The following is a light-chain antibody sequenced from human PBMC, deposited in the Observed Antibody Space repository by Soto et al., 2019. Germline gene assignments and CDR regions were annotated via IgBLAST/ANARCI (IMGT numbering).Light chain of an antibody. CDR3: SACDNSLNGYV. CDR2: TAG. CDR1: SSNIGSNT. J-gene: IGLJ1*01. V-gene: IGLV1-44*01. Sequence: QSVLTQPLSVSASPGQRVTISCSGGSSNIGSNTVAWYQHLPGTAPPRLIFTAGQRPSGVPGRFSGSKSGTSASLAISGLQSEDEGDYCCSACDNSLNGYVVGTGTKLTVL.